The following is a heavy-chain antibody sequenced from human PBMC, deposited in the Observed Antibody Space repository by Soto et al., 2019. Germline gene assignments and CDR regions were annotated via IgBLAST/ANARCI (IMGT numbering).Heavy chain of an antibody. J-gene: IGHJ4*02. CDR1: GGTFSSYA. D-gene: IGHD3-22*01. CDR3: ARPHYDSSGYYYGGGYYFDY. Sequence: ASVKVSCKASGGTFSSYAISWVRQAPGQGLEWMGGIIPIFGTANYAQKFQGRVTITADESTSTAYMELSSLRSEDTAVYYCARPHYDSSGYYYGGGYYFDYWGQGTLVTVSS. V-gene: IGHV1-69*13. CDR2: IIPIFGTA.